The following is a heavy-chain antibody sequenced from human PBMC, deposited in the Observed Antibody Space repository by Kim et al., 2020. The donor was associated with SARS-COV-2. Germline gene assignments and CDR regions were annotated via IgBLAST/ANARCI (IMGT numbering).Heavy chain of an antibody. CDR2: ISSTSSYI. Sequence: GSLRLSCAASGFTFTTYSMNWVRQAPGKGLEWVSSISSTSSYIYYADSLKGRFTISRDNANNALFLEMNSLRADDTGIHYCARDRAPRRIAVAGTDYYDGMDVWGQGTTVTVSS. V-gene: IGHV3-21*03. CDR3: ARDRAPRRIAVAGTDYYDGMDV. CDR1: GFTFTTYS. D-gene: IGHD6-19*01. J-gene: IGHJ6*02.